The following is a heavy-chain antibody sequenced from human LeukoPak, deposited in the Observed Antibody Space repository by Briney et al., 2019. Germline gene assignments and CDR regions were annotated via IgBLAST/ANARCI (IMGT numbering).Heavy chain of an antibody. J-gene: IGHJ4*02. D-gene: IGHD3-16*02. CDR2: IYPGDSDT. CDR3: ARRYYDYVWGSYRGMYYFDY. CDR1: GYSLTSYW. Sequence: GESLKISCKGSGYSLTSYWIGWVRQMPGKGLEWMGIIYPGDSDTRYSPSFQGQVTISADKSISTAYLQWSSLKASDTAMYYCARRYYDYVWGSYRGMYYFDYWGQGTLVTVSS. V-gene: IGHV5-51*01.